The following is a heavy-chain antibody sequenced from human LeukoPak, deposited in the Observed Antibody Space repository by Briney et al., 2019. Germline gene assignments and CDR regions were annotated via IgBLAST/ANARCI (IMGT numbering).Heavy chain of an antibody. D-gene: IGHD3-3*01. CDR2: IYHSGST. CDR3: ARGPYDFWSLHYFDY. Sequence: SETLSLTCIVSGGSISSGDNYWSWIRQPPGKGLEWIGEIYHSGSTNYNPSLKSRVTISVDTSKNQFSLKLSSVTAADTAVYYCARGPYDFWSLHYFDYWGQGTLVTVSS. V-gene: IGHV4-30-4*01. CDR1: GGSISSGDNY. J-gene: IGHJ4*02.